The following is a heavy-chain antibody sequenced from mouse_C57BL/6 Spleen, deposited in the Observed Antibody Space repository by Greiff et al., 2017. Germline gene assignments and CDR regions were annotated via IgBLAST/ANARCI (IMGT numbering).Heavy chain of an antibody. CDR1: GFTFSDYG. Sequence: DVKLVDSGGGLVKPGGSLKLSCAASGFTFSDYGMHWVRQAPEKGLEWVAYISSGSSTIYYADTVKGRFTISRDNAKNTLFLQMTSLRSEDTAMYYCADSLAMDYWGQGTSVTVSS. J-gene: IGHJ4*01. CDR3: ADSLAMDY. CDR2: ISSGSSTI. V-gene: IGHV5-17*01.